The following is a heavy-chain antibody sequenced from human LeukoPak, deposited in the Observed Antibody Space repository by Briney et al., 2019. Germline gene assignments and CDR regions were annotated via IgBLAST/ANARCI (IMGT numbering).Heavy chain of an antibody. Sequence: SETLSLTCAVYGGSFSDYYWSWIRQPPGKGLEWIGEINHSGSTNYNPSLKSRVTMSVDTSKNLFSLKLTSVTAADTAVYYCARDGGYCSGVTCYNHYYYMDVWGKGTTVTISS. V-gene: IGHV4-34*01. CDR2: INHSGST. CDR1: GGSFSDYY. D-gene: IGHD2-15*01. J-gene: IGHJ6*03. CDR3: ARDGGYCSGVTCYNHYYYMDV.